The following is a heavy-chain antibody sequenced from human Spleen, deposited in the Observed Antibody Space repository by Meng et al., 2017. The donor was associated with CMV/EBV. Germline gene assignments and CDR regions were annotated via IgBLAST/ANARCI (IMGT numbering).Heavy chain of an antibody. Sequence: TLSLTCAVYGESITDYIWSWIRQSPEKGLEWIGDISHSGRTNYNPSLMSRVTISVDTSSNQFFLKVTSVTAADTAVYYCERGRTDFDSWGQGTLVTVSS. D-gene: IGHD1-1*01. J-gene: IGHJ4*02. CDR2: ISHSGRT. CDR1: GESITDYI. CDR3: ERGRTDFDS. V-gene: IGHV4-34*01.